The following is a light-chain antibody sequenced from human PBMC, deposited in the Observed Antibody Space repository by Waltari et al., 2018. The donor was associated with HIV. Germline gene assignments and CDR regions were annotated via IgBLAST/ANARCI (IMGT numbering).Light chain of an antibody. CDR3: ATWDDSLSGML. CDR2: RNH. J-gene: IGLJ2*01. CDR1: SSTIGSHY. Sequence: SVLTQPPSASGTPGQRVPISCSGSSSTIGSHYVFWYQQLPGTAPKLLMHRNHQRPSGVPDRFSDSTSGTSASLAISGLRSEDEADYYCATWDDSLSGMLFGGGTKLTVL. V-gene: IGLV1-47*01.